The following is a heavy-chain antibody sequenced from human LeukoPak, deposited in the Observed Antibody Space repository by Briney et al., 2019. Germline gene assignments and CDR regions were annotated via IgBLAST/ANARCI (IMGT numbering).Heavy chain of an antibody. CDR2: INTITGNP. CDR3: ARETKVLSGSYPFDY. V-gene: IGHV7-4-1*02. J-gene: IGHJ4*02. D-gene: IGHD1-26*01. Sequence: ASVKVSCKASGYTFSDYTMNWVRQAPGQGLEWMGWINTITGNPTYAQGFTGRFVFSLDTSVSTAYLQISSLKAEDTAVYYCARETKVLSGSYPFDYWGQGTLVTVSS. CDR1: GYTFSDYT.